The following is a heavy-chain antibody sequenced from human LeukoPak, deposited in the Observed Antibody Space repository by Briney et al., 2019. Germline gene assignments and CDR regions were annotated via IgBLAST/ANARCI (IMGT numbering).Heavy chain of an antibody. J-gene: IGHJ4*02. CDR3: AAAGRGSLDY. CDR1: GVTLSSFW. D-gene: IGHD3-16*01. CDR2: ISSDGSST. Sequence: SGGSLRLSCAASGVTLSSFWMHWVRQAPGKGLEWVSRISSDGSSTNYADSVKGRFAISRDAAKNTLFLQINSLRAEDTAVYFCAAAGRGSLDYWGKGTLVTVSS. V-gene: IGHV3-74*01.